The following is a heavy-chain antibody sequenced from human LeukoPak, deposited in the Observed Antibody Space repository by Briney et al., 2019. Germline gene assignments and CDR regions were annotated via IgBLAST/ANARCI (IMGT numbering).Heavy chain of an antibody. V-gene: IGHV3-7*03. CDR1: GFTFSSYW. CDR3: AREGGVTAAVDY. Sequence: GGYLRLSGAASGFTFSSYWMSWVRQAPGKGLEGVANIKQGGSEKYYVDSVKGRFTISRDNAKNSLYLQMNSLRAEDTAVYYCAREGGVTAAVDYWGQGTLVTVSS. D-gene: IGHD6-13*01. CDR2: IKQGGSEK. J-gene: IGHJ4*02.